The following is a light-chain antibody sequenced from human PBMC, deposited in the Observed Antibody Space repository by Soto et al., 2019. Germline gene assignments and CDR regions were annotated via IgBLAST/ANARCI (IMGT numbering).Light chain of an antibody. V-gene: IGKV1-6*01. J-gene: IGKJ2*01. Sequence: AIQMTQSPSSLSLSVGDRVTITCRASQGIRNDLGWFQQKPGKAPRLLIYLASNLQSGVPSRFSGSGSVTDFTLTISSLQPEDFATYYCLQDHNYPYTFGQGTKLEIK. CDR2: LAS. CDR1: QGIRND. CDR3: LQDHNYPYT.